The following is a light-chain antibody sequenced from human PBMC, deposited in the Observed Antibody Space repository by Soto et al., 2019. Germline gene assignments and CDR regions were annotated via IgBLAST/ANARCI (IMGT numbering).Light chain of an antibody. Sequence: DIQMTASPSTLSASVGDTVPIPCPDSQSISSWLAWYQQKPGKAPKLLIYDASSLESGVPSRFSGSGSGTEFTLTIGSLQTDDFATYYCKQYNSYLCTFGKGTKVDIK. J-gene: IGKJ1*01. CDR1: QSISSW. CDR3: KQYNSYLCT. V-gene: IGKV1-5*01. CDR2: DAS.